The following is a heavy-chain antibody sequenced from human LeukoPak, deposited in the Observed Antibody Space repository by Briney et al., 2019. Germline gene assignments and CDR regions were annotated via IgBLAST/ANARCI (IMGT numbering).Heavy chain of an antibody. J-gene: IGHJ4*02. CDR1: GFTFSSYA. D-gene: IGHD3-22*01. V-gene: IGHV3-23*01. Sequence: GGPLRLSCAASGFTFSSYAMSWVRQAPGKGLQWVSGTRGSGGSTYYADSVKGRFTISRDNSKNTLYLQMNSLRAEDTAVYYCAKGYTYYYDSSGYSPNFDYWGQGTLVTVSS. CDR3: AKGYTYYYDSSGYSPNFDY. CDR2: TRGSGGST.